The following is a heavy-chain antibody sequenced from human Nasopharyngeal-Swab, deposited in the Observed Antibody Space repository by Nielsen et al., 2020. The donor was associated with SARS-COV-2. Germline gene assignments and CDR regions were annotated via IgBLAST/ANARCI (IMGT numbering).Heavy chain of an antibody. D-gene: IGHD1-26*01. V-gene: IGHV3-74*01. J-gene: IGHJ4*02. CDR2: TNEDETTT. Sequence: GKSLKISCEASGFTFSSYWMHWVRQAPGKGLVWVSRTNEDETTTDYADSVKGRFTISRDNAKNSLYLQMNTLRDEDTAVYYCARLRYYSSDYWGQGTLVTVSS. CDR1: GFTFSSYW. CDR3: ARLRYYSSDY.